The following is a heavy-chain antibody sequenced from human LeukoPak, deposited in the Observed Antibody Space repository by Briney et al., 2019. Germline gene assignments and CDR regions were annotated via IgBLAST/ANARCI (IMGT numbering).Heavy chain of an antibody. CDR1: GFTFDDYA. V-gene: IGHV3-9*01. J-gene: IGHJ4*02. CDR3: AKGRNPGYSSGRYDY. D-gene: IGHD6-19*01. Sequence: PGGSLRLSCAASGFTFDDYAMHWVRQAPGKGLEWVSGISWNSGSIGYADSVKGRFTISRDNAKNSLYLQMNSLRAEDTALYYCAKGRNPGYSSGRYDYWGQGTLVTVSS. CDR2: ISWNSGSI.